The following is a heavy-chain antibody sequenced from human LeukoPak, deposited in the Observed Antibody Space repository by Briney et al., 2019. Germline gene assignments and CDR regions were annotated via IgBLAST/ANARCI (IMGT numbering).Heavy chain of an antibody. CDR2: INHSGST. CDR1: GGSFSGYY. J-gene: IGHJ3*02. Sequence: SETLSLTCAVYGGSFSGYYWSWIRQPPGKGLEWIGEINHSGSTNYNPSLKSRVTISVDTSKNQFSLKLSSVTAADTAVYYSARELRYSSSWYSRKAFDIWGQGTMVTVSS. D-gene: IGHD6-13*01. V-gene: IGHV4-34*01. CDR3: ARELRYSSSWYSRKAFDI.